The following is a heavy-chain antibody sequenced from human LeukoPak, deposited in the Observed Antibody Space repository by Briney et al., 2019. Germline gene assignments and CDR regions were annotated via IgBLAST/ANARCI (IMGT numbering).Heavy chain of an antibody. V-gene: IGHV4-30-4*07. CDR1: GYSISSGGYS. Sequence: SETLSLTCTVSGYSISSGGYSWSWIRQPPGKGLEWIGYIYYSGSTYYNPSLKSRVTISVDTSKNQFSLKLSSVTAADTAVYYCARDSVYSGSSLDYWGQGALVTVSS. J-gene: IGHJ4*02. CDR3: ARDSVYSGSSLDY. CDR2: IYYSGST. D-gene: IGHD1-26*01.